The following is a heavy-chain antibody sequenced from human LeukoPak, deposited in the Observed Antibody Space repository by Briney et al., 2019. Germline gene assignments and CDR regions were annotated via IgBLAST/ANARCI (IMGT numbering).Heavy chain of an antibody. V-gene: IGHV3-53*01. D-gene: IGHD3-10*01. CDR3: ARDRMVRGVIPPYYYYYGMDV. CDR2: IYSGGST. J-gene: IGHJ6*04. CDR1: RFTVSSNY. Sequence: PGGSLRLSCAASRFTVSSNYMSWVRQAPGKGLEWVSVIYSGGSTYYADSVKGRFTISRDNSRNALYLQMNSLRAEDTAVYYCARDRMVRGVIPPYYYYYGMDVWGKGTTVTVSS.